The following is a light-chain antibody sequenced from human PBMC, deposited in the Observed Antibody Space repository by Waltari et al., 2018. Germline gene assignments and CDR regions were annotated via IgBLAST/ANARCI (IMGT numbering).Light chain of an antibody. V-gene: IGKV4-1*01. J-gene: IGKJ1*01. CDR2: GAS. Sequence: DIVMTQSPDSLAVSLGERATFNGKSSQSVLYSSNNKNYLAWYQQKPGQPPKLLIYGASTRESGVPDRFSGSLQAEDVAVYYCQQYLTSSWTFGQGTKVEIK. CDR3: QQYLTSSWT. CDR1: QSVLYSSNNKNY.